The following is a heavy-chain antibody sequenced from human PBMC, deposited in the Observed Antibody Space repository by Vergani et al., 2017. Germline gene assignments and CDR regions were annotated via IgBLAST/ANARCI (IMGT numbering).Heavy chain of an antibody. Sequence: EVQLLESGGGLVQPGGSLRLSCAASGFTFTSYAMSWVRQAPGKGLEWVSAISGSGGSTYYADSVKGRFTISRDNSKSTRYLQMNSRRAEDTAVYYCAKMIGAVAAARAANWFDPWGQGTLVTVSS. D-gene: IGHD2-15*01. CDR2: ISGSGGST. CDR1: GFTFTSYA. CDR3: AKMIGAVAAARAANWFDP. J-gene: IGHJ5*02. V-gene: IGHV3-23*01.